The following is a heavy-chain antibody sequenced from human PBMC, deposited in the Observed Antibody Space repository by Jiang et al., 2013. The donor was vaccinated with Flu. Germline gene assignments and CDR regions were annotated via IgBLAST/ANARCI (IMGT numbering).Heavy chain of an antibody. CDR3: AKDAYDSSGYYPHYFDY. Sequence: VQLVESGGDLVQPGGSLRLSCAASGFTFSSYAMSWVRQAPGKGLEWVSGISGSGGSTYYADSVKGRFTISRDNSKNTLYLQMNSLRAEDTAVYYCAKDAYDSSGYYPHYFDYWGQGTLV. CDR1: GFTFSSYA. D-gene: IGHD3-22*01. V-gene: IGHV3-23*04. J-gene: IGHJ4*02. CDR2: ISGSGGST.